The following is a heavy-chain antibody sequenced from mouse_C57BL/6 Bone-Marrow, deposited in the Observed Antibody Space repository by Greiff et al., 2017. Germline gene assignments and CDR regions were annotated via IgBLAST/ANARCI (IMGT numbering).Heavy chain of an antibody. Sequence: QVQLQQPGAELVKPGASVKLSCKASGYTFTSYWMHWVKQRPGQGLEWIGMIHPNSGSTNYNEKFKSKATLTIDKSSSTSYMQLSSLPSEDSAVFYCARSSYSYGSCYGYFDVWGTGTTVTVSS. CDR3: ARSSYSYGSCYGYFDV. J-gene: IGHJ1*03. CDR2: IHPNSGST. V-gene: IGHV1-64*01. CDR1: GYTFTSYW. D-gene: IGHD1-1*01.